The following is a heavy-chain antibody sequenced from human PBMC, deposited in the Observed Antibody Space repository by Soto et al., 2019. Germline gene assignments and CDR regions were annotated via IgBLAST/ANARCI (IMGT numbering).Heavy chain of an antibody. CDR1: GSSISSYY. D-gene: IGHD3-3*01. CDR3: ARDNYDFWSGYYTNNYYYYGMDV. J-gene: IGHJ6*02. Sequence: PSETLSLTCTVSGSSISSYYWSWIRQPAGKGLESIRRIYTSGSTNYNPTLKSRVTMSVDTSKNQFSLKLSSVSAAEWAVYYCARDNYDFWSGYYTNNYYYYGMDVWGQGTTVNVSS. V-gene: IGHV4-4*07. CDR2: IYTSGST.